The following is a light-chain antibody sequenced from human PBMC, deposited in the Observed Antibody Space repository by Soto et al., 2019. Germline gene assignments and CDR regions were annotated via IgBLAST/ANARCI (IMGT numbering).Light chain of an antibody. V-gene: IGKV1-5*03. CDR3: QHYNRDPVA. Sequence: DIQMTQSPSTLAASVRDGVTVXXRASQYSSTWVDWDQQKPGTAPQXMRDKASTLKRWGPSRFSGRGSVTDFTLTSSSLQPDDFATYSCQHYNRDPVAFGQGTKVDIK. CDR1: QYSSTW. CDR2: KAS. J-gene: IGKJ1*01.